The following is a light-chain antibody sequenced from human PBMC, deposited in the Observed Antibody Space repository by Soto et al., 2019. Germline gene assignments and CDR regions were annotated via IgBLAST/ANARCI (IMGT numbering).Light chain of an antibody. J-gene: IGLJ3*02. CDR1: SSDVGGYDY. Sequence: QSVLTQPASVSGSPVQSITISCTGSSSDVGGYDYVSWYQHQPGKAPKLMIYEVASRPSGVSNRFSGSKSGNTASLTIAGLRAEDEGDYYCSSHSSSNTLVVFGGGTKLTVL. CDR3: SSHSSSNTLVV. V-gene: IGLV2-14*01. CDR2: EVA.